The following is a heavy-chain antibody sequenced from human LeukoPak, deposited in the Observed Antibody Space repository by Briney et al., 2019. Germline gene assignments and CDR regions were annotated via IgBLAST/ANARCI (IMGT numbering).Heavy chain of an antibody. CDR1: GLAFSTYS. V-gene: IGHV3-21*01. D-gene: IGHD1-26*01. CDR2: ITSTSSYI. J-gene: IGHJ4*02. CDR3: ARVAGGSHHFDY. Sequence: PGQSLRLSCAASGLAFSTYSMNWVRQAPGEGLEWVSSITSTSSYIYYADLVKGRFTISRDNAKNSLYLQMNTLRAEDTAVYYCARVAGGSHHFDYWGQGTLVTVSS.